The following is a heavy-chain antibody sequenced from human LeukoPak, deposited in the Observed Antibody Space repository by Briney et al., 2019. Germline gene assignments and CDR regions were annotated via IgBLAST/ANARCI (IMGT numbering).Heavy chain of an antibody. CDR1: GFTFSNYW. CDR2: INQDGSEK. CDR3: LRGAGWFDP. Sequence: GGSLRLSCTASGFTFSNYWMTWVRQAPGKGLEWVANINQDGSEKSYVDSLKGRFIISRDNAKNSLSLQMNNLRAEDTAVYTCLRGAGWFDPWGQGTLVTVSS. J-gene: IGHJ5*02. V-gene: IGHV3-7*04.